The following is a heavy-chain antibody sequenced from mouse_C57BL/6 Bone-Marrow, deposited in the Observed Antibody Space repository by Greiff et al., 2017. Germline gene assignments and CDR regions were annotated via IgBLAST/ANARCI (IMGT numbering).Heavy chain of an antibody. CDR1: GYTFTSYG. Sequence: LEESGAELARPGASVKLSCKASGYTFTSYGISWVKQRTGQGLEWIGEIYPRSGNTYYNEKFKGKATLTADKSSRTAYMELRSLTSEDSAVYSCAIYYYGSRSYAMDYWGQGTSGTVSS. V-gene: IGHV1-81*01. CDR3: AIYYYGSRSYAMDY. D-gene: IGHD1-1*01. CDR2: IYPRSGNT. J-gene: IGHJ4*01.